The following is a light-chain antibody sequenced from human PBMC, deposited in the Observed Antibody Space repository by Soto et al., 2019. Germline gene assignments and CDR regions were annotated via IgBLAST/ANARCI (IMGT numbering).Light chain of an antibody. CDR1: QSISNY. CDR2: DAS. J-gene: IGKJ1*01. Sequence: DIQMTQSPSTLSASVGDRVTITCRASQSISNYLAWYQQKPGIATNLLIYDASSLESGVPSRFSGSGSWTEFTLTIISLHPDDFATCYCQQYNAYSQTFSQGTRLEIK. V-gene: IGKV1-5*01. CDR3: QQYNAYSQT.